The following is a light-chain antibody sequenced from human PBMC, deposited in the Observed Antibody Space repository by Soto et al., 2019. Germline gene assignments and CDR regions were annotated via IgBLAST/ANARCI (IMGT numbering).Light chain of an antibody. Sequence: DIQMTQSPSSVSASVGDTVTVSCRASQVISSWLAWYQQKPGRAPNLLIYAATVLQGGVPSRFSGTGSATEFILTISSLQPEDFATYYCQQVNSYPLTFGGGTRVEIK. CDR2: AAT. CDR1: QVISSW. J-gene: IGKJ4*01. CDR3: QQVNSYPLT. V-gene: IGKV1-12*01.